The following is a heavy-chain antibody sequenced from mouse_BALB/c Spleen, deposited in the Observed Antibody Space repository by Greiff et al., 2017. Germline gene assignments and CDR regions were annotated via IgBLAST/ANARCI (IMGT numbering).Heavy chain of an antibody. V-gene: IGHV5-12-1*01. Sequence: EVQLVESGGGLVKPGGSLKLSCAASGFAFSSYDMSWVRQTPEKRLEWVAYISSGGGSTYYPDTVKGRFTISRDNAKNTLYLQMSSLRSEDTAMYYCARHGGFDYWGQGTTLTVSS. J-gene: IGHJ2*01. CDR2: ISSGGGST. CDR1: GFAFSSYD. CDR3: ARHGGFDY.